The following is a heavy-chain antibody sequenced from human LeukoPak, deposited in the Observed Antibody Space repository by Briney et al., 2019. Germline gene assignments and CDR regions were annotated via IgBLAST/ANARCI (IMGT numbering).Heavy chain of an antibody. D-gene: IGHD3-16*01. CDR3: ARDGGDPGAFDI. CDR1: GGTFSSYA. CDR2: IIPIFGTA. Sequence: ASVKVSCKASGGTFSSYAISWVRQAPGQGLEWMGGIIPIFGTANYAQKFQGRVTITADESTSTAYMELSSLRSEGTAVYYCARDGGDPGAFDIWGQGTMVTVSS. J-gene: IGHJ3*02. V-gene: IGHV1-69*01.